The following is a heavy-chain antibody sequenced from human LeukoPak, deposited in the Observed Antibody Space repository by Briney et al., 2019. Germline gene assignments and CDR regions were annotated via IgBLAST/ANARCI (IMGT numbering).Heavy chain of an antibody. J-gene: IGHJ4*02. D-gene: IGHD2-21*02. CDR2: ISGGGGST. Sequence: GGSLRLSCAASGFTFSSYAMSWVRQAPGKGLEWVSAISGGGGSTYYADSVKGRFTTSRDNSKNTLYLQMNSLRAEDTAVYYCAKGQHIVVVTALDYWAREPWSPSPQ. CDR3: AKGQHIVVVTALDY. V-gene: IGHV3-23*01. CDR1: GFTFSSYA.